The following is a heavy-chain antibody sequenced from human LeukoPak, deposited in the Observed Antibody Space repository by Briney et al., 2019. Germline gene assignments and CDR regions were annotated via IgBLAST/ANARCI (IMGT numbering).Heavy chain of an antibody. CDR1: GFTFSSYA. Sequence: GRSLRLSCAASGFTFSSYAMHWVRQAPGKGLEWVAVISYDGSNKYYADSVKGRFTISRDNSKNTLYLQMNSLRAEDTAVYYCARDDIAVAGSPPAFQHWGQGTLVTVSS. J-gene: IGHJ1*01. CDR3: ARDDIAVAGSPPAFQH. V-gene: IGHV3-30-3*01. CDR2: ISYDGSNK. D-gene: IGHD6-19*01.